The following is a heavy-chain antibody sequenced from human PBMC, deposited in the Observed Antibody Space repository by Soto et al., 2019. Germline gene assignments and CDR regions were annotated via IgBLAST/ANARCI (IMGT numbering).Heavy chain of an antibody. Sequence: GGSLRLSCAASGFTFSSYAMHWVRQAPGKGLEWVAVISYDGSNKYYADSVKGRFTISRDNSKNTLYLQMNSLRAEDTAVYYCARDGLYRRPYDSSGYYYFYFGYWGQGTLVTVSS. V-gene: IGHV3-30-3*01. J-gene: IGHJ4*02. D-gene: IGHD3-22*01. CDR2: ISYDGSNK. CDR1: GFTFSSYA. CDR3: ARDGLYRRPYDSSGYYYFYFGY.